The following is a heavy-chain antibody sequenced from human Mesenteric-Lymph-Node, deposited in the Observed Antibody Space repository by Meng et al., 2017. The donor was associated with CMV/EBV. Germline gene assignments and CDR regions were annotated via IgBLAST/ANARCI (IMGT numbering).Heavy chain of an antibody. CDR3: ARGSYGSGSFQH. Sequence: SETLSLTCTVSGGSISSYYWSWIRQPPGKGLEWIGYIYYSGSTNYNPSLKSRVTISVDTSKNQFSLKLSSVTAADTAVYYCARGSYGSGSFQHWGQGTLVAVSS. V-gene: IGHV4-59*01. CDR2: IYYSGST. D-gene: IGHD3-10*01. CDR1: GGSISSYY. J-gene: IGHJ1*01.